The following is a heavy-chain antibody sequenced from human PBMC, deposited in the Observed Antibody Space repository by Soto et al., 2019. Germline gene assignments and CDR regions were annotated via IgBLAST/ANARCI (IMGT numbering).Heavy chain of an antibody. CDR2: IIPFFGTA. CDR1: GGTFSSYA. Sequence: SVKVSCKASGGTFSSYAISWVRQAPGQGLEWMGGIIPFFGTANYAQKFQGRVTITADESTSTAYMELSSLRSEDTAVFYCARAPTYYDFWSGYYRALDYYYGMDVWGQGTTVTVSS. V-gene: IGHV1-69*13. D-gene: IGHD3-3*01. J-gene: IGHJ6*02. CDR3: ARAPTYYDFWSGYYRALDYYYGMDV.